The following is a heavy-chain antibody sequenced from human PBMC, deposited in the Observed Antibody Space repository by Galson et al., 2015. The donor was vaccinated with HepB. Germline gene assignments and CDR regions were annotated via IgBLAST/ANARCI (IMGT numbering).Heavy chain of an antibody. J-gene: IGHJ4*02. V-gene: IGHV3-30*18. CDR1: GFTFSRYG. CDR3: AKDVAVSDPGSRIKRALDS. Sequence: SLRLSCAGSGFTFSRYGMHWVRQAPDKGLEWVALIFNDGSFKYNANSMRGRFVISRDNSKNTLYLQMHNLKTEDTAIYYCAKDVAVSDPGSRIKRALDSWGQGTLVIVSS. CDR2: IFNDGSFK. D-gene: IGHD2-15*01.